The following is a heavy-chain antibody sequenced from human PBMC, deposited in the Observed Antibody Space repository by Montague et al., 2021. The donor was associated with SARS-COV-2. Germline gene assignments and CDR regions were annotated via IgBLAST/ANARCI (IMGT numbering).Heavy chain of an antibody. CDR2: INHSGST. J-gene: IGHJ6*02. Sequence: SETLSLTCAVYGGSFSGYYWTWICQSPRKGLEWIGEINHSGSTNYNPSLKSRVTISVDTSKNQFSLKLSSVTAADTAVYYCACGEITTRGLIYYYGMDVWGQGTTVTVSS. V-gene: IGHV4-34*01. CDR3: ACGEITTRGLIYYYGMDV. D-gene: IGHD4-11*01. CDR1: GGSFSGYY.